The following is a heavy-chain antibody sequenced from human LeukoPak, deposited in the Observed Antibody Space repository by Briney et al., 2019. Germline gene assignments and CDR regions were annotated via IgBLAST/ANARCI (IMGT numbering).Heavy chain of an antibody. CDR2: ISYDGSNK. D-gene: IGHD3-22*01. J-gene: IGHJ4*02. V-gene: IGHV3-30-3*01. Sequence: GRSLRLSCAASGFTFSSYAMHWVRQSPGKGLEWVAVISYDGSNKYSADSVKGRFTISRDNSKNTLYLQMNSLRAEDTAVYYCARVHYDSSGYFDYWGQGTLVTVSS. CDR1: GFTFSSYA. CDR3: ARVHYDSSGYFDY.